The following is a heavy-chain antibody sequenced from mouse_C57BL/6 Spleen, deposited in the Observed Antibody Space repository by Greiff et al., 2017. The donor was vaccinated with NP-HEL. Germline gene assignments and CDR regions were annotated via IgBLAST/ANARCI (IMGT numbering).Heavy chain of an antibody. D-gene: IGHD2-3*01. V-gene: IGHV1-15*01. CDR2: IDPATGGT. J-gene: IGHJ3*01. Sequence: QVQLQQSGAELVRPGASVTLSCKASGYTFTDYEMHWVKQTPVHGLEWIGAIDPATGGTAYNQKFKGKAILTADKSSSTAYMELRSLTSEDSAVYYCTRVPLLQGFAYWGQGTLVTVSA. CDR3: TRVPLLQGFAY. CDR1: GYTFTDYE.